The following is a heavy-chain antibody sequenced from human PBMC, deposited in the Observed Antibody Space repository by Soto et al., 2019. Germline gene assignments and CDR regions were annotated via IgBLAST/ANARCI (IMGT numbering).Heavy chain of an antibody. CDR1: GDSVSSSSVA. CDR2: TYYRSRWYS. D-gene: IGHD2-15*01. J-gene: IGHJ6*02. Sequence: PSQTLSLTSVISGDSVSSSSVAWNWVRQSPSRGLEWLGRTYYRSRWYSDFAVSVRGRIVINADTSKNQFSLQLNSVTPEDTAVYFCARSEEDSDYYYYGLDVWGQGTTVTVSS. CDR3: ARSEEDSDYYYYGLDV. V-gene: IGHV6-1*01.